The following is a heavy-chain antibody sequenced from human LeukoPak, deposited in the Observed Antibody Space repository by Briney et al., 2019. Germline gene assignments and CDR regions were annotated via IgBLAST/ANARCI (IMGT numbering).Heavy chain of an antibody. D-gene: IGHD6-13*01. CDR2: ISYDGSNK. Sequence: PGGSLRLSCAAAGFIFSNYAMQWVRQAPGKGLEWVAVISYDGSNKYYADSVKGRFTISRDNSTNTLFPQMNSLRAEDTAVYYCARDLDSSSWYILWFDPWGQGTLVTVSS. CDR3: ARDLDSSSWYILWFDP. CDR1: GFIFSNYA. J-gene: IGHJ5*02. V-gene: IGHV3-30-3*01.